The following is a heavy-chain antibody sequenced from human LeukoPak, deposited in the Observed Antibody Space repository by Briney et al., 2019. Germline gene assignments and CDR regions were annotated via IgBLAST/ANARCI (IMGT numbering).Heavy chain of an antibody. D-gene: IGHD2-15*01. CDR1: GGSISSYY. CDR2: IYTSGST. J-gene: IGHJ6*02. CDR3: ARGVYPGYCSGGSCYYYGMDV. V-gene: IGHV4-4*07. Sequence: SETLSLTCTVSGGSISSYYWSWIRQPAGKGLEWIGRIYTSGSTNYNPSLKSRVTMSVDTSKIQFSLKLSSVTAADTAVYYCARGVYPGYCSGGSCYYYGMDVWGQGTTVTVSS.